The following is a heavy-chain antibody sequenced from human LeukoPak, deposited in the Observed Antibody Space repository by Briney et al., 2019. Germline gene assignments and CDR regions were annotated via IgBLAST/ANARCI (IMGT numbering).Heavy chain of an antibody. J-gene: IGHJ4*02. V-gene: IGHV3-7*01. D-gene: IGHD1-1*01. CDR2: INQDGSEK. CDR1: GFTFSSYW. Sequence: GGSLRLSCAASGFTFSSYWMSWVRQAPGKGLERVANINQDGSEKYYVDSVKGRFTISRDSAKNSLYLQMNSLRAEDTAVYFCARGTTDLDYWGQGTLVTVSS. CDR3: ARGTTDLDY.